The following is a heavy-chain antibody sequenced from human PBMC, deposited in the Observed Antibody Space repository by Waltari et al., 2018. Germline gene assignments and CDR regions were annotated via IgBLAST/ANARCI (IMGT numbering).Heavy chain of an antibody. V-gene: IGHV3-23*01. D-gene: IGHD1-26*01. CDR3: GKEDSGSYYEYF. J-gene: IGHJ4*02. CDR2: ISASGSST. Sequence: EVQLLESGGGLAQPGGSLRLSGPALGFTFSNIAMTWVRQAPGKGLEWVSSISASGSSTYYPDSVQGRFTVSRDKSTDTVYLQMNSLRAEDTAVYYCGKEDSGSYYEYFWGQGTLVTVSS. CDR1: GFTFSNIA.